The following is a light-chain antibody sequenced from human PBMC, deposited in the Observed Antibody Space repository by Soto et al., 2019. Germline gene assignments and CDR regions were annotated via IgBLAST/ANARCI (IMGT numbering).Light chain of an antibody. CDR2: DVS. CDR1: SSDVGGYNY. Sequence: QSVLTQPASVSGSPGQSITISCTGTSSDVGGYNYVSWYQQHPGKAPKLMIYDVSNRPSGVSNRFSGSKSGNTASLTISGLQAEDDAAYYCSSYTSSSPHVVFGGGTKLTVL. V-gene: IGLV2-14*01. CDR3: SSYTSSSPHVV. J-gene: IGLJ2*01.